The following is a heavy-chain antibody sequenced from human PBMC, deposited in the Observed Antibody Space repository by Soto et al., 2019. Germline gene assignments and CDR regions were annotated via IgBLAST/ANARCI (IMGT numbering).Heavy chain of an antibody. V-gene: IGHV3-30-3*01. CDR2: ISYDGSNK. J-gene: IGHJ6*02. D-gene: IGHD3-3*01. CDR3: ARDEIRFSWAYGMDV. Sequence: QVQLVESGGGVVQPGRSLRLSCAASGFTFSSYAMHWVRQAPGKGLEWVAVISYDGSNKYYADSVKGRFTISRDNSKNALYLQMNSLRAEDTAVCYWARDEIRFSWAYGMDVWGQGTTVTVSS. CDR1: GFTFSSYA.